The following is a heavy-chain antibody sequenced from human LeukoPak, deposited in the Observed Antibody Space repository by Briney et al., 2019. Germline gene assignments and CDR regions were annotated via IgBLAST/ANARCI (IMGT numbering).Heavy chain of an antibody. CDR1: GFSFSDYY. V-gene: IGHV3-11*03. CDR3: ASADSSSWFDY. CDR2: ISSSGSNT. J-gene: IGHJ4*01. D-gene: IGHD6-13*01. Sequence: TGGSLRLSCVASGFSFSDYYMVWIRQAPGKGPEWVSVISSSGSNTNYADSVRGRFTVSRDNAKNSLSLQMNRLRPEDSAVYYCASADSSSWFDYWCQGTLVTVSS.